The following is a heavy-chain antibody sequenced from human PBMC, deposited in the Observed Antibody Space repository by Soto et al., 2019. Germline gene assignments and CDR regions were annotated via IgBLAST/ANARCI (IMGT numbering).Heavy chain of an antibody. D-gene: IGHD3-22*01. CDR3: ARPTYYYDSSGPPAY. J-gene: IGHJ4*02. CDR1: GYTFTSYD. CDR2: MNPNSGNT. Sequence: GASVKVSCKASGYTFTSYDINWVRQATGQGLEWMGWMNPNSGNTGYADSVKGRFTISRDNSKNTLYLQMNSLRAEDTAVYYCARPTYYYDSSGPPAYWGQGTLVTVSS. V-gene: IGHV1-8*01.